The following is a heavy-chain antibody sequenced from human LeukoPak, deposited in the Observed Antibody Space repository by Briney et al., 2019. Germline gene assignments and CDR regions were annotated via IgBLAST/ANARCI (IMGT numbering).Heavy chain of an antibody. J-gene: IGHJ4*02. Sequence: RGSLRLSCAASGFTFSSYAMSWVRQAPGKGLEWVSAISGSGGSTYYADSVKGRFTISRDNSKNTLYLQMNSLRAEDTAVYYCARGGGDGDYANFDYWGQGTLVTVSS. CDR1: GFTFSSYA. V-gene: IGHV3-23*01. CDR3: ARGGGDGDYANFDY. CDR2: ISGSGGST. D-gene: IGHD4-17*01.